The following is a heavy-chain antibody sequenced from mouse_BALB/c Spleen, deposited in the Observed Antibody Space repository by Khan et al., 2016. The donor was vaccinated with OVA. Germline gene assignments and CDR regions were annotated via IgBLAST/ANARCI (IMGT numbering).Heavy chain of an antibody. CDR1: GFSLTNYG. V-gene: IGHV2-9*02. CDR3: ARETAYYGNYEAMDY. CDR2: IWAGGST. D-gene: IGHD2-10*01. Sequence: QVQLKESGPGLVAPSQSLSITCTVSGFSLTNYGVNWVRQPPGKGLEWLGIIWAGGSTNYNSALMSRASIRKDNAKSQVFLKMNSLQTDDTAMYXCARETAYYGNYEAMDYWGQGTSVTVSS. J-gene: IGHJ4*01.